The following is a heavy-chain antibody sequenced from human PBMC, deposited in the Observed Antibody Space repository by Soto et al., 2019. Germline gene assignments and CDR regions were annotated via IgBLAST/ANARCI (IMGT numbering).Heavy chain of an antibody. J-gene: IGHJ4*02. Sequence: GSLRLSCADCGFTFSDAWMSWVRQAPGKGLEWVGLIKKKTDGGTTEYAAPVNGRFTISRDDSKNTLYLQMSSLKTEGTAVYYCRTQWLDWGQGTLVTVSS. CDR3: RTQWLD. CDR1: GFTFSDAW. CDR2: IKKKTDGGTT. D-gene: IGHD6-19*01. V-gene: IGHV3-15*01.